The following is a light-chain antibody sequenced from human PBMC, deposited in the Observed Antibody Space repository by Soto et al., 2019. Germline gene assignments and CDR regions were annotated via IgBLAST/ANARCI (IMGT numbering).Light chain of an antibody. V-gene: IGKV1-5*03. J-gene: IGKJ3*01. Sequence: DIQMTQSPSTLSASVGDRVTITCRASRSISSWLAWYQQKPGKAPKLLIYRASSLESGVPPRFSGSGSGSEFTLTISSLQPDDFATYYCQHYDTYSGTFGPGTEVDIK. CDR1: RSISSW. CDR3: QHYDTYSGT. CDR2: RAS.